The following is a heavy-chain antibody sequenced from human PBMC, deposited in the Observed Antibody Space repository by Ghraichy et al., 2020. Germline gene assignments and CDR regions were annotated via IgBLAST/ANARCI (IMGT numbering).Heavy chain of an antibody. CDR3: GQDSRAAEMATNDIGY. Sequence: GGSLRLSCAASGFTFSSYGMHWVRQAPGKGLEWVAVISYDGSNKYYADSVKGRFTISRDNSKNTLYLEMNSLRAEDTAVYYCGQDSRAAEMATNDIGYWGQGTLVNVAS. CDR2: ISYDGSNK. J-gene: IGHJ4*02. CDR1: GFTFSSYG. V-gene: IGHV3-30*18. D-gene: IGHD5-24*01.